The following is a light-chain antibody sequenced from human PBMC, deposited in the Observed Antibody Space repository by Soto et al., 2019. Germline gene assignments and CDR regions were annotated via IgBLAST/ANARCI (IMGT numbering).Light chain of an antibody. CDR1: SSDIGNYNY. Sequence: QSSLTQPRSVSGSPGQSVTISCTGTSSDIGNYNYVSWYQQHPGKAPKLIIYDVSTRPSGVPDRFSGSKSGNTASLTISGLQSEDEADYYCCSYAGSYIYVVFGGGTKLTVL. CDR2: DVS. J-gene: IGLJ2*01. V-gene: IGLV2-11*01. CDR3: CSYAGSYIYVV.